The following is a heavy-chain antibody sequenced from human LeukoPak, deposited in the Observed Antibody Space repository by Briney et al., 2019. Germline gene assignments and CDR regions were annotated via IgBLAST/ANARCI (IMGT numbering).Heavy chain of an antibody. V-gene: IGHV3-23*01. D-gene: IGHD5-24*01. CDR3: AKVRPGRDGYSHDY. CDR1: GFTFSSYG. J-gene: IGHJ4*02. Sequence: GGSLRLSCAASGFTFSSYGMSWVRQAPGKGLEWVSAISGSGGNTYYADSVKGRFTISRDNSKNTLYLQMNSLRAEDTAVYYCAKVRPGRDGYSHDYWGQGTLVTVSS. CDR2: ISGSGGNT.